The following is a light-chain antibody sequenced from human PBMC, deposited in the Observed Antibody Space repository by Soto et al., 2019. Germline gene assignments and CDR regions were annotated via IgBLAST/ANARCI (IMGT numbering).Light chain of an antibody. V-gene: IGKV3D-20*02. CDR3: QQRSNWPPIT. CDR2: GAS. J-gene: IGKJ5*01. CDR1: QSVSSSY. Sequence: EIVLTQSPGTLSLSPGERATLSCRASQSVSSSYLAWYQQKPGQAPRLLIYGASSRATGIPARFSGSGSGTDFTLTISGLEPEDFAVYYCQQRSNWPPITFGQGTRLENK.